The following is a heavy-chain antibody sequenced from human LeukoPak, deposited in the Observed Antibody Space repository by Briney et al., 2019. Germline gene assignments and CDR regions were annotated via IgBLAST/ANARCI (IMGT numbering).Heavy chain of an antibody. V-gene: IGHV4-61*01. CDR1: GFTFSSYIYY. CDR2: IYYTGST. CDR3: ERARGTAYFGSGTYHLDY. Sequence: SESLSLTCTVSGFTFSSYIYYWVWLPQAPGQGLVWTIYIYYTGSTTYNPSLKSRVTISVDTSKNQFSLKLSSVTAADTAVYYCERARGTAYFGSGTYHLDYWGQGALVTVSS. D-gene: IGHD3-10*01. J-gene: IGHJ4*02.